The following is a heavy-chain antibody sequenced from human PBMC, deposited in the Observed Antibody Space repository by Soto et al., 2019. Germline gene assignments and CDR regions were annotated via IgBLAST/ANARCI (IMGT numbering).Heavy chain of an antibody. CDR1: GFTFSSYG. CDR2: IWYDGSNK. CDR3: AREDYSHYYYYYGMDV. J-gene: IGHJ6*02. V-gene: IGHV3-33*01. Sequence: GESLKISCAASGFTFSSYGMHWVRQAPGKGLEWVAVIWYDGSNKYYADSVKGRFTISRDNSKNTLYLQMNSLRAEDTAVYYCAREDYSHYYYYYGMDVWGQGTTVTVSS. D-gene: IGHD2-15*01.